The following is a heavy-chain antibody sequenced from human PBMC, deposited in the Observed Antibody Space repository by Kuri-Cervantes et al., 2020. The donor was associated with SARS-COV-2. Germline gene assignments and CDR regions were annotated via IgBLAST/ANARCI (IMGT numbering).Heavy chain of an antibody. V-gene: IGHV1-8*01. CDR2: VKTNSGNT. Sequence: ASVKVSCKAPETTFPNYDINWVRQATGQGLEWMGMVKTNSGNTLYAQFFQGRVTMTRDTSTSTVYMELSSLTSEDTAIYYCYCAPKEGFDSWGQGTLVTVLL. CDR1: ETTFPNYD. CDR3: YCAPKEGFDS. D-gene: IGHD2-21*01. J-gene: IGHJ4*02.